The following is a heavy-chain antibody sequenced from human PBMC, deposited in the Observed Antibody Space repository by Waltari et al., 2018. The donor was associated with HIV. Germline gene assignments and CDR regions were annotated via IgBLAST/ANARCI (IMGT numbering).Heavy chain of an antibody. CDR2: IRYDGTNK. V-gene: IGHV3-30*02. J-gene: IGHJ4*02. CDR3: AKTTVVTPWYFDY. Sequence: QVQLVESGGGVVQPGGSLRLSCAASGFTFSSYGMHWVRQAPGKGLEWVAFIRYDGTNKYYADSVKGRFTISRDNSKNTLYLRMNSLRAEDTAVYYCAKTTVVTPWYFDYWGQGTLVTVSS. CDR1: GFTFSSYG. D-gene: IGHD4-17*01.